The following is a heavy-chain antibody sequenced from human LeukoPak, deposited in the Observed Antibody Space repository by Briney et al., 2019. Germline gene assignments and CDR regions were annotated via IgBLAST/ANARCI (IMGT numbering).Heavy chain of an antibody. J-gene: IGHJ5*02. CDR1: GYTFTSYD. CDR2: MNPNSGNT. V-gene: IGHV1-8*01. D-gene: IGHD3-3*01. Sequence: ASVKVSCKASGYTFTSYDINWVRQATGQGLEWMGWMNPNSGNTGYAQKFQGRVTKTRNTSISTAYMELSSLRSEDTAVYYCARGKGYYVPYNWFDPWGQGTLVTVSS. CDR3: ARGKGYYVPYNWFDP.